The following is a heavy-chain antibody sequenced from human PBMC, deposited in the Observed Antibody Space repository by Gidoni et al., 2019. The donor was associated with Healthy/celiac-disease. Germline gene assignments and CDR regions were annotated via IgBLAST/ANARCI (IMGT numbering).Heavy chain of an antibody. D-gene: IGHD6-19*01. Sequence: QVTLRESGPALVKPTQTLTLTCTFSGVSLSTSGMGVSWIRQPPGKALEWLARIDWDDDKYYSTSLKTRLTISQDTSKNQVVLTMTNMDPVDTATYYCARMSYSIGVGAFAIWGQGTMVTVSS. CDR1: GVSLSTSGMG. CDR2: IDWDDDK. CDR3: ARMSYSIGVGAFAI. V-gene: IGHV2-70*15. J-gene: IGHJ3*02.